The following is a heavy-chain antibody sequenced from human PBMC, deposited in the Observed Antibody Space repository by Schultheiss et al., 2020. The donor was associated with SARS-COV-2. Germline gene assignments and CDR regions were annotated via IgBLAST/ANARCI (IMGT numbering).Heavy chain of an antibody. CDR3: AKDTASYYDSSGETFDAFDI. J-gene: IGHJ3*02. Sequence: GGSLRLSCAASGFTFSSYGMHWVRQAPGKGLEWVSGISWNSGSIGYADSVKGRFTISRDNAKNSLYLQMNSLRAEDTALYYCAKDTASYYDSSGETFDAFDIWGQGTMVTVSS. V-gene: IGHV3-9*01. CDR1: GFTFSSYG. D-gene: IGHD3-22*01. CDR2: ISWNSGSI.